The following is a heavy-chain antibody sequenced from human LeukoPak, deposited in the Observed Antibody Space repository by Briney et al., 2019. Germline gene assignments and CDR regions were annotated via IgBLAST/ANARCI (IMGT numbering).Heavy chain of an antibody. CDR3: ARGFHIIAAAGTHAFDI. CDR2: IYYSGST. V-gene: IGHV4-39*07. D-gene: IGHD6-13*01. Sequence: PSETLSLTCTVSGGSISSSSYYWGWIRQPPGKGLEWIGSIYYSGSTYYNPSLKSRVTISVDTSKNQFSLKLSSVTAADTAVYYCARGFHIIAAAGTHAFDIWGQGTMVTVSS. J-gene: IGHJ3*02. CDR1: GGSISSSSYY.